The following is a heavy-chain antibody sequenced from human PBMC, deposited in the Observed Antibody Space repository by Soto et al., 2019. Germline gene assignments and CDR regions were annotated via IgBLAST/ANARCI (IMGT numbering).Heavy chain of an antibody. Sequence: QVQLQESGPGLVKPSQTLSITCSVSGGSISRGGYYWTWIRQHPGKGLEWIGYIYSSGDTHYSPSLKSRVSISLDTSKNQFSLRLSSVTAADTAVYDCSRDSPVQRILEWSPDYYYYMGVWGKGTAVTVSS. D-gene: IGHD3-3*01. CDR1: GGSISRGGYY. CDR2: IYSSGDT. CDR3: SRDSPVQRILEWSPDYYYYMGV. J-gene: IGHJ6*03. V-gene: IGHV4-31*03.